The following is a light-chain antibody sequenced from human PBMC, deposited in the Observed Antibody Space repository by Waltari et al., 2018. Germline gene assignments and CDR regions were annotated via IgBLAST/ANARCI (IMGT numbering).Light chain of an antibody. CDR3: QQYNSYSRT. J-gene: IGKJ1*01. CDR1: QSISSW. Sequence: DIQMTQSPSTLSASVGDRVTITCRASQSISSWLAWYQQKPGKAPKLLIYKASSLESGVPERFSGSGSGTEFTLTISRLQPDDFATYYCQQYNSYSRTFGQGTKVEIK. CDR2: KAS. V-gene: IGKV1-5*03.